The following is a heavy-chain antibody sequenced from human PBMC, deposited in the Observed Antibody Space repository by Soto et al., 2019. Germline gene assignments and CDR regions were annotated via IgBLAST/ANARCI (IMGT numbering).Heavy chain of an antibody. Sequence: SETLSLTCTVSGGSISSSSYYWGWIRQPPGKGLEWIGSIYYSGSTYYNPSLKSRVTISVDTSKNQFSLKLSSVTAADTAVYYCARLDPPNCTNGVCYSPENFDYWGQGTLVTVSS. CDR1: GGSISSSSYY. CDR3: ARLDPPNCTNGVCYSPENFDY. V-gene: IGHV4-39*01. D-gene: IGHD2-8*01. J-gene: IGHJ4*02. CDR2: IYYSGST.